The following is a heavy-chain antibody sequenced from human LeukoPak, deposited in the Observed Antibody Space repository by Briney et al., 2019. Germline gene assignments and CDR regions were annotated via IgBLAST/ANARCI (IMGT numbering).Heavy chain of an antibody. J-gene: IGHJ6*02. CDR3: ARTPAPQDHPRYYYHYYGMDV. CDR1: GGSISSGGYY. V-gene: IGHV4-31*02. D-gene: IGHD1-14*01. Sequence: PSETLSLTCTVSGGSISSGGYYWSWIRQHPGMGLEWIGYIYYSGSTYYNPSLKSRVTISVNTSKNQFSLKLSSVTAADTAVYYCARTPAPQDHPRYYYHYYGMDVWGQGTTVTVSS. CDR2: IYYSGST.